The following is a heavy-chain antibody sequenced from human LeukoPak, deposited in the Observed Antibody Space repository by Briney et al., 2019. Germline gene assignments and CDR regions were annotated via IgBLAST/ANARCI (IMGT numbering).Heavy chain of an antibody. CDR2: INHSGST. J-gene: IGHJ6*02. CDR3: ARDRGAVNYYYNGMDV. V-gene: IGHV4-34*01. Sequence: SETLSLTCAVYGGSFSGYYWSWIRQPPGKGLEWIGEINHSGSTNYNPSLKSRVTISVDTSKNQFSLKLSSVTAADTAVYYCARDRGAVNYYYNGMDVWGQGTTVTVSS. CDR1: GGSFSGYY. D-gene: IGHD3-10*01.